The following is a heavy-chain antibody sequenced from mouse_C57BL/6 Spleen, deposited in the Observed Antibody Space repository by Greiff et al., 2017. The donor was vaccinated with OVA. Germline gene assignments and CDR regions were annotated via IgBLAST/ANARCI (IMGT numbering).Heavy chain of an antibody. V-gene: IGHV1-69*01. D-gene: IGHD1-1*02. CDR1: GYTFTSYW. CDR2: IDPSDSYT. J-gene: IGHJ3*01. CDR3: ARDPYGPFAY. Sequence: QVQLQQPGAELVMPGASVKLSCKASGYTFTSYWMHWVKQRPGQGLEWIGEIDPSDSYTNYNQKFKGKSTLTVDKSSSTAYMQLSSLTSEDSAVYYCARDPYGPFAYWGQGTLVTVSA.